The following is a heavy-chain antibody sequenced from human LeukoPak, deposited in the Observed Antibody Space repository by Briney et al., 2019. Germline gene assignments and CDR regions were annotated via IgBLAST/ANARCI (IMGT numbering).Heavy chain of an antibody. CDR1: LYTFPSYD. V-gene: IGHV1-8*01. CDR2: MNPNSGNT. Sequence: ASVHVSFKATLYTFPSYDINWVRQASGQGLEWMGWMNPNSGNTGYAQKFQGRVTMTRNTSISTAYMELSSLRSENTAVYYCARGPQDKVRGVIDYWGQGTLVTVSS. D-gene: IGHD3-10*01. CDR3: ARGPQDKVRGVIDY. J-gene: IGHJ4*02.